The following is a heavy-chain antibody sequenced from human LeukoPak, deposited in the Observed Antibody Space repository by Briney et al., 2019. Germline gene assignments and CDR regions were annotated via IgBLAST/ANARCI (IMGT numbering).Heavy chain of an antibody. CDR2: ISGSGGST. J-gene: IGHJ4*02. CDR1: GFTFSSYA. V-gene: IGHV3-23*01. D-gene: IGHD3-16*01. CDR3: AKESYGMSSGWGSYDSMRFFDY. Sequence: PGGSLRLSCAASGFTFSSYAMSWVRQAPGKWLEWVSAISGSGGSTYYADSVKGRFTISRDNSKNTLYLQMNSLRAEDTALYYCAKESYGMSSGWGSYDSMRFFDYWGQGTLVTVSS.